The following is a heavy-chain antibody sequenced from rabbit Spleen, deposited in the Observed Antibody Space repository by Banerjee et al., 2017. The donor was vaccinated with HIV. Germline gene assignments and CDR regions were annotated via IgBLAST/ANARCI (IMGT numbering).Heavy chain of an antibody. D-gene: IGHD4-1*01. Sequence: QSLEESGGDLVKPGASLTLTCTASGLSFSSRYWISWVRQAPGKGLEWIADIFTGSSGTTYYASWAKGRFTFSKTSSTTVTLQMTSLTAADTATYFCARDLAGVIGWNFGWWGPGTLVTVS. CDR3: ARDLAGVIGWNFGW. J-gene: IGHJ4*01. CDR1: GLSFSSRYW. CDR2: IFTGSSGTT. V-gene: IGHV1S40*01.